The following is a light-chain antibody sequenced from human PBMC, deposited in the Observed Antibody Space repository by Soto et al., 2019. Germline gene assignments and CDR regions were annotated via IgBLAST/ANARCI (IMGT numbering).Light chain of an antibody. CDR3: CSYAGSHVI. CDR1: SSDVGSYNL. CDR2: DVS. Sequence: QSALTQPASVSGSPGQSITISCAGTSSDVGSYNLVSWFQQHPDRAPKLLIYDVSERPSGVSNRFSGSKSGNTASLTISGLQAEDEGDYYCCSYAGSHVIFGGGTKLTVL. V-gene: IGLV2-23*02. J-gene: IGLJ2*01.